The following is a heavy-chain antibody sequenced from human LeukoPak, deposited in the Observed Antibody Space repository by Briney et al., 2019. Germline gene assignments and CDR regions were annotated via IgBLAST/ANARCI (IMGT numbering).Heavy chain of an antibody. V-gene: IGHV1-2*02. CDR1: GYTFTGYY. J-gene: IGHJ4*02. CDR3: VLDSFDY. CDR2: INPNSGGT. D-gene: IGHD1-1*01. Sequence: GASVKVSRKASGYTFTGYYMHGVRQAPGQGLEWMGCINPNSGGTNYAQKFQGRTTMTRNTSISTAYMKMSRLRSDDTAVYYCVLDSFDYWGQGTLVTVSS.